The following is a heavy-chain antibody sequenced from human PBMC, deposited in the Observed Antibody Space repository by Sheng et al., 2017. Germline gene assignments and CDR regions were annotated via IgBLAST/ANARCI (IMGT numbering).Heavy chain of an antibody. CDR1: GFTFSDYW. V-gene: IGHV3-74*01. CDR3: ARDFKDRGK. D-gene: IGHD3-10*01. J-gene: IGHJ4*03. Sequence: EVQLVESGGGLVQPGGSLRLSCAASGFTFSDYWMQWVRQVPGKGLEWVSCIKTDGTTTHYADSVEGRFTISRDNAKNLLFLQMNSLRAEDTAVYYCARDFKDRGKWGRGNLVTVSS. CDR2: IKTDGTTT.